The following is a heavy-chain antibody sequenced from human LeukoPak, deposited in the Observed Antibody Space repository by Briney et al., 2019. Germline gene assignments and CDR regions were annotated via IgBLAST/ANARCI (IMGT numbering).Heavy chain of an antibody. CDR2: VTYSGGST. Sequence: PGGSLRLSCAASGFTFSSYAMSWVRQAPGKGREWVCTVTYSGGSTYHADSVKGRFTISRDNSKNTLSLQMNSLRAEDTAVYYCAKHDYGDFTPSPFPIWGQGTLVTVSS. V-gene: IGHV3-23*01. D-gene: IGHD4-17*01. J-gene: IGHJ4*02. CDR3: AKHDYGDFTPSPFPI. CDR1: GFTFSSYA.